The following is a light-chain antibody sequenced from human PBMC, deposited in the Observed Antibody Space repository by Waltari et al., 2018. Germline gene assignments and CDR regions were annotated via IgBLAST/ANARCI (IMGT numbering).Light chain of an antibody. J-gene: IGLJ3*02. CDR2: DVA. Sequence: QSALTQPRSVSGSPGQSVTIPCAGTSGEVGANNYVSWYQHHPGKAPKVVIYDVARRPSGVPDRFTGSRSGNTASLTISGLQADDEADYYCCSYAGSYTWVFGGGTRLTVL. V-gene: IGLV2-11*01. CDR1: SGEVGANNY. CDR3: CSYAGSYTWV.